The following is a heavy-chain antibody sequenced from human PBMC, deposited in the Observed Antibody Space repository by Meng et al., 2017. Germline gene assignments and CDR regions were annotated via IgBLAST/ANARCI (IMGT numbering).Heavy chain of an antibody. Sequence: SGPTLVKPTQTLTLTCTFSGFSLSTSGVGVRWIRQPPGKALEWLALIYWNDDKRYSPSLNSRLTITKDTSKNQVVLTMTNMDPVDTATYYCAHTPVAHLCYYGSGSYPWFDPWGQGTLVTVSS. CDR1: GFSLSTSGVG. CDR2: IYWNDDK. J-gene: IGHJ5*02. CDR3: AHTPVAHLCYYGSGSYPWFDP. V-gene: IGHV2-5*01. D-gene: IGHD3-10*01.